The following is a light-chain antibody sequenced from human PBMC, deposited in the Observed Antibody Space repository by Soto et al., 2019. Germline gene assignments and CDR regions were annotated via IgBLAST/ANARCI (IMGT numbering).Light chain of an antibody. J-gene: IGKJ4*01. CDR2: GPS. V-gene: IGKV3-15*01. CDR3: QQYNNWPLT. Sequence: IVMTQSPATLSVSQGERATLSCRASQSISSNLAWYQQKPGQAPRLLIYGPSTRATGIPARFSGSGSGTEFTLPISSLQSEDFAVYYCQQYNNWPLTFGGGTKVHI. CDR1: QSISSN.